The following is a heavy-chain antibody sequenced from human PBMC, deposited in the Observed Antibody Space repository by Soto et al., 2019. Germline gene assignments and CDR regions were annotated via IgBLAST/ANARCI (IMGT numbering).Heavy chain of an antibody. CDR1: GGSVSSGSYY. CDR2: IYYSGST. CDR3: ARGTYYDSSGS. Sequence: QVQLQESGPGLVKPSETLSLTCTVPGGSVSSGSYYWSWIRQPPGKGLEWIGYIYYSGSTNYNPSLKSRVTISVDTSKNQFSLKLSSVTAADTAVYYCARGTYYDSSGSWGQGTLVTVSS. J-gene: IGHJ5*02. D-gene: IGHD3-22*01. V-gene: IGHV4-61*01.